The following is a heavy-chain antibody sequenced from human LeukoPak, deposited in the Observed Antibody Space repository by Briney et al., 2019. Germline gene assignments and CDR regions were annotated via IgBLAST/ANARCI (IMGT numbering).Heavy chain of an antibody. CDR3: ARRRDSSGYYPYYYYYGMDV. D-gene: IGHD3-22*01. CDR2: INHSGST. Sequence: SETLSLTCAVYGGSFSGYYWSWIRQTPGKGLEWIGEINHSGSTNYNPSLKSRVTISVDTSKNQFSLKLSSVTAADTAVYYCARRRDSSGYYPYYYYYGMDVWGQGTTVTVSS. CDR1: GGSFSGYY. V-gene: IGHV4-34*01. J-gene: IGHJ6*02.